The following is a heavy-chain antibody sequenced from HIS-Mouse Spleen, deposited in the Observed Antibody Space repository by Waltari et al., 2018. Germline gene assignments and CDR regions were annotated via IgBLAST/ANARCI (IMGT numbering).Heavy chain of an antibody. D-gene: IGHD6-13*01. CDR2: IYYSGST. V-gene: IGHV4-39*07. CDR3: AREIPYSSSWYDWYFDL. CDR1: GGPISSTSYY. Sequence: QLQLQASGPGLVKPSETLSLTCTVSGGPISSTSYYWGWIRQPPGKGLEWIGRIYYSGSTYYNPSLKSRVTISVDTSKNQFSLKLSSVTAADTAVYYCAREIPYSSSWYDWYFDLWGRGTLVTVSS. J-gene: IGHJ2*01.